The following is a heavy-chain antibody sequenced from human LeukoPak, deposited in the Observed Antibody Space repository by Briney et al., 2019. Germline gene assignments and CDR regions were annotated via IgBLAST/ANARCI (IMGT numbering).Heavy chain of an antibody. V-gene: IGHV7-4-1*02. CDR2: INTDTGNP. CDR3: ARGIGIGTVLMVHGNMDV. D-gene: IGHD2-8*01. Sequence: ASVKVSCKASGYTFTKYGVYWVRQAPGQGLEWMGWINTDTGNPTYAQGFTGRFVFSLDTSVSTTYLQISSLKPEDTAVYYCARGIGIGTVLMVHGNMDVWGKGTTVTVSS. CDR1: GYTFTKYG. J-gene: IGHJ6*03.